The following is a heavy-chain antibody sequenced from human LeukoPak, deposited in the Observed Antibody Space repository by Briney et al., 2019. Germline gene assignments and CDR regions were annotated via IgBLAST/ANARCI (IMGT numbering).Heavy chain of an antibody. J-gene: IGHJ4*02. CDR2: IWYDGSNK. CDR1: GFTFSSYG. V-gene: IGHV3-33*03. D-gene: IGHD3-22*01. CDR3: AKRGYYDSSGLDY. Sequence: GRSLRLSCAASGFTFSSYGMHWVRQAPGKGLEWVAVIWYDGSNKYYADSVKGRFTISRDNAKNSLYLQMNSLRAEDTALYYCAKRGYYDSSGLDYWGQGTLVTVSS.